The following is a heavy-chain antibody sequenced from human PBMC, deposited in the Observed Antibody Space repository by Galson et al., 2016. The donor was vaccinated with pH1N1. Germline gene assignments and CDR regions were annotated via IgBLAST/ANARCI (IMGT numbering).Heavy chain of an antibody. CDR3: ARETLDSSGYSYSFYYGVDV. Sequence: TLSLTCAVSGGSISSGNWWSWVRQPPGKGLEWIGEIYHSGSTYYNPSLKSRLTMSVDKSKNQFSLKLPSVTAADTAVYYCARETLDSSGYSYSFYYGVDVWGQGTTVTVSS. D-gene: IGHD3-22*01. V-gene: IGHV4-4*02. CDR2: IYHSGST. J-gene: IGHJ6*02. CDR1: GGSISSGNW.